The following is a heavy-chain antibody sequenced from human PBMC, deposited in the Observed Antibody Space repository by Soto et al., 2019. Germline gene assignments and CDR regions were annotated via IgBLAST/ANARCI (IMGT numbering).Heavy chain of an antibody. V-gene: IGHV2-5*02. CDR1: GFSLSTSGVG. D-gene: IGHD3-9*01. CDR2: IYWDDDK. CDR3: AHSRYFDWLSWALFDY. J-gene: IGHJ4*02. Sequence: SGPTLVNPRQTLTLTCTFSGFSLSTSGVGVGWIRQPPGKALEWLALIYWDDDKRYSPSLKSRLTITKDTSKNQVVLTMTNMDPVDTATYYCAHSRYFDWLSWALFDYWGQGTLVTVSS.